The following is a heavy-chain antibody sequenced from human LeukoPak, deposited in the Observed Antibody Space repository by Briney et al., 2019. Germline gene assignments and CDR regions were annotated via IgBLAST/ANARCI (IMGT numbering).Heavy chain of an antibody. CDR2: INHSGST. V-gene: IGHV4-34*01. CDR3: ARGRGYDILTGYYKDNWFDP. D-gene: IGHD3-9*01. CDR1: GGSFSGYY. Sequence: PSETLSLTCAVYGGSFSGYYWSWIRQPPGKGLEWIGEINHSGSTNYNPSLKSRVTISVDTSKNQFSLKLSSVTAADTAVYYCARGRGYDILTGYYKDNWFDPWGQGILVTVSS. J-gene: IGHJ5*02.